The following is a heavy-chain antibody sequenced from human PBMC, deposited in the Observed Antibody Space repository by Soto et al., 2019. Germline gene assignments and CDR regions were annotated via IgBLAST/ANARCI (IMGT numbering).Heavy chain of an antibody. J-gene: IGHJ3*02. Sequence: GGSLRLSCAASGFTFSSYAMHWVRQAPGKGLEWMAVISCDGSSKYYADSVKGRFTISRDNSKNTLYLQMNSLRAEDTAVYYCAKDVVSWSYHYDSSGYYESDAFDIWGQGTMVTVSS. CDR3: AKDVVSWSYHYDSSGYYESDAFDI. D-gene: IGHD3-22*01. V-gene: IGHV3-30-3*01. CDR1: GFTFSSYA. CDR2: ISCDGSSK.